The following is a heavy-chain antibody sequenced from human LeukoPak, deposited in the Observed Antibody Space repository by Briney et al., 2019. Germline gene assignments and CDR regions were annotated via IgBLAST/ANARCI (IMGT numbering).Heavy chain of an antibody. D-gene: IGHD2-21*01. V-gene: IGHV1-18*01. CDR1: GYTFTSYG. CDR2: ISADNGNK. Sequence: ASVTVSCTASGYTFTSYGISWVRQAPGQGLEWMGWISADNGNKNYAQTLKGRVTMTTDTSTSTAYMELRSLRSDDTAVYYCAKAALWVRKLYYFDYWGQGTLVTVSS. CDR3: AKAALWVRKLYYFDY. J-gene: IGHJ4*02.